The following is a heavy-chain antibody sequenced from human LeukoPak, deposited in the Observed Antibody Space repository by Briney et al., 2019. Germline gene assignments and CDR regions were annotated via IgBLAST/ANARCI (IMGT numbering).Heavy chain of an antibody. CDR3: ARSLRVRGVPDYMDV. D-gene: IGHD3-10*01. J-gene: IGHJ6*03. CDR2: IYKNAIT. CDR1: GFTVSSNY. Sequence: GGSLRLSCAASGFTVSSNYMTWVRRAPGKGLEWVSVIYKNAITYYADTVKGRFTISRDNSKNALYLQMNSLRADDTAVYYCARSLRVRGVPDYMDVWGKGTTVTISS. V-gene: IGHV3-53*01.